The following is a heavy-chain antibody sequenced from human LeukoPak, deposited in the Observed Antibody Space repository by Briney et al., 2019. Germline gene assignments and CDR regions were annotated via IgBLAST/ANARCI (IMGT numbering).Heavy chain of an antibody. Sequence: GGSLRLSCTASGFNFSTYWMTWVRQVPGKGLEWVANIKQDGSEKYYVDSVKGRFTISRDNAKNSLYLQMNSLRAEDTAVYYCARDLRSDAFDIWGQGTMVTVSS. J-gene: IGHJ3*02. V-gene: IGHV3-7*01. CDR1: GFNFSTYW. CDR3: ARDLRSDAFDI. CDR2: IKQDGSEK.